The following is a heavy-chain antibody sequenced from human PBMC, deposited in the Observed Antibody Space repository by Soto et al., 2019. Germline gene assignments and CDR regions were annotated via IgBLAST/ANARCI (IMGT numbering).Heavy chain of an antibody. CDR1: GFTFSNYG. Sequence: GGSLRLSCAASGFTFSNYGMHWVRQAPGEGLEWMAVIGKDGTNRAHADSVKGRFTISRDNSRNMLYLQMNRLGAEDTAMYYCARDDDLAANGLDFWGQGTLVTVSS. D-gene: IGHD6-25*01. V-gene: IGHV3-33*01. CDR2: IGKDGTNR. J-gene: IGHJ4*02. CDR3: ARDDDLAANGLDF.